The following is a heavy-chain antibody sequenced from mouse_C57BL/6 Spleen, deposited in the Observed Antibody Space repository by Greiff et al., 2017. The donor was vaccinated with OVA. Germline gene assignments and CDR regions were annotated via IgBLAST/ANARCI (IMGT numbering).Heavy chain of an antibody. CDR2: IYPGSGNT. Sequence: VQLQQSGPELVKPGASVKISCKASGYTFTDYYINWVKQRPGQGLEWIGWIYPGSGNTKYNEKFKGKATLTVDTSSSTAYMQLSSLTSEDSAVYFCARKRDDGYYGGWYFDVWGTGTTVTVSS. J-gene: IGHJ1*03. V-gene: IGHV1-84*01. CDR1: GYTFTDYY. CDR3: ARKRDDGYYGGWYFDV. D-gene: IGHD2-3*01.